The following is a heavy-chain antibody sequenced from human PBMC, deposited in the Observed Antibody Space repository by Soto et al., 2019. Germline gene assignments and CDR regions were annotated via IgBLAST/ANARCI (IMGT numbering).Heavy chain of an antibody. J-gene: IGHJ4*02. Sequence: QLQLQESGSGLVKPSQTLSLTCAVSGGSISSGGYSWSWIRQPPGKGLEWIGYIYHSGSTYYNPSLKSRVTISVARSKNQFSLKLSSVTAADTAVYYCARDAALYGAHFDYWGQGTLVTVSS. CDR1: GGSISSGGYS. CDR2: IYHSGST. V-gene: IGHV4-30-2*01. D-gene: IGHD4-17*01. CDR3: ARDAALYGAHFDY.